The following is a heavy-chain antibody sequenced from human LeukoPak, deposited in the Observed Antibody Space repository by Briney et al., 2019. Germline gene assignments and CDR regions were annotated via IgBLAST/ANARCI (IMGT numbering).Heavy chain of an antibody. CDR2: IYHSGST. V-gene: IGHV4-30-2*01. CDR3: ARATTMVRGVIKYYYYYMDV. Sequence: SETLSLTCTVSGGSISSGGYYWSWIRQPPGKGLEWIGYIYHSGSTYYNPSLKSRVTISVDRSKNQFSLKLSSVTAADTAVYYCARATTMVRGVIKYYYYYMDVWGKGTTVTVSS. CDR1: GGSISSGGYY. D-gene: IGHD3-10*01. J-gene: IGHJ6*03.